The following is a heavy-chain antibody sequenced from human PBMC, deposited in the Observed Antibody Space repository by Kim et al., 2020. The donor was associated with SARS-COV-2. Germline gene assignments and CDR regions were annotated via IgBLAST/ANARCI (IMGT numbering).Heavy chain of an antibody. CDR1: GYTFTGYY. J-gene: IGHJ6*02. Sequence: ASVKVSCKASGYTFTGYYMHWVRQAPGQGLEWMGWINPNSGGTNYAQKFQGRVTMTRDTSISTAYMELSRLRSDDTAVYYCARDWIAAAGYYYYGMDVWGQGTTVTVSS. V-gene: IGHV1-2*02. D-gene: IGHD6-13*01. CDR2: INPNSGGT. CDR3: ARDWIAAAGYYYYGMDV.